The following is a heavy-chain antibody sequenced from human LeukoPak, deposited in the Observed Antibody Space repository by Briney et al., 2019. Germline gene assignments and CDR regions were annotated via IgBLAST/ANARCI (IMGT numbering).Heavy chain of an antibody. V-gene: IGHV3-9*01. CDR2: ISWNSGSI. Sequence: GRSLRLSCAASGFTFDDYAMHWVRQAPGKGLEWVSGISWNSGSIGYADSVKGRFTISRDNAKNSLYLQMNSLRAEDTALYYCAKDIGITDGMDVWGQGTTVTVSS. CDR1: GFTFDDYA. CDR3: AKDIGITDGMDV. D-gene: IGHD3-10*01. J-gene: IGHJ6*02.